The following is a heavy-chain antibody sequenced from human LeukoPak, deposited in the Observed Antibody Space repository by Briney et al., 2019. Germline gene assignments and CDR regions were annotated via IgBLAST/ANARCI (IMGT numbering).Heavy chain of an antibody. CDR2: ISWNSGSI. Sequence: GGSLRLSCAASGFTFDDYAMHWVRQAPGKGLEWASGISWNSGSIGYADSAKGRFTISRDNAKNSLYLQMNSLRAEDTALYYCAKDIVSTSSNWFDPWGQGTLVTVSS. J-gene: IGHJ5*02. CDR1: GFTFDDYA. D-gene: IGHD2-2*01. V-gene: IGHV3-9*01. CDR3: AKDIVSTSSNWFDP.